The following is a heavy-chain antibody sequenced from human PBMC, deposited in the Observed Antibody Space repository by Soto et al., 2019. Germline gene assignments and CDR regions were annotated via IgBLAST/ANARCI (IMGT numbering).Heavy chain of an antibody. J-gene: IGHJ4*02. CDR2: IYYSGST. D-gene: IGHD5-12*01. CDR1: GGSISSYY. Sequence: SETLSLTCTVSGGSISSYYWSWIRQPPGKGLEWIGYIYYSGSTNYNPSLKSRVTISVDTSKNQFSLKLSSVTAADTAVYYCARGRVRALWTPDIDYWGQGTLVTVSS. V-gene: IGHV4-59*01. CDR3: ARGRVRALWTPDIDY.